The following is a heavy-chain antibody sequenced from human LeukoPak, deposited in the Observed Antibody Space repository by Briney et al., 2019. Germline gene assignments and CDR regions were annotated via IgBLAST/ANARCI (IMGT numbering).Heavy chain of an antibody. V-gene: IGHV3-74*01. CDR1: GFTFSSYW. Sequence: GGSLRLPCAASGFTFSSYWMHWVRQAPGKGLVWVSRIKSDGSSTSYADSVKGRFTISRDNAKNTLYLQMNSLRAEDTAVYYCAKARGGIVVVPAARPLDYWGQGTLVTVSS. D-gene: IGHD2-2*01. CDR2: IKSDGSST. CDR3: AKARGGIVVVPAARPLDY. J-gene: IGHJ4*02.